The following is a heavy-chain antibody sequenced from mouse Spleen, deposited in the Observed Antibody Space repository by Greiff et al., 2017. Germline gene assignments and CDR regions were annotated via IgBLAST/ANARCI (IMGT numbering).Heavy chain of an antibody. CDR1: GYTFTDYE. J-gene: IGHJ3*01. D-gene: IGHD1-1*01. V-gene: IGHV1-15*01. CDR2: IDPETGGT. CDR3: ASLRTY. Sequence: QVQLKESGAELVRPGASVTLSCKASGYTFTDYEMHWVKQTPVHGLEWIGAIDPETGGTAYNQKFKGKATFTADTSSNTAYMQLSSLTTEDSAIYYCASLRTYWGQGTLVTVSA.